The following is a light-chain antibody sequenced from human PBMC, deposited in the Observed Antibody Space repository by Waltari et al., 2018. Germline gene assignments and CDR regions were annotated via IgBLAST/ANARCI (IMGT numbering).Light chain of an antibody. CDR1: SSSIGSNY. Sequence: QSVLTQPPSAAGTPGQRVTISCSGSSSSIGSNYEYWYQQLPGTAPKLLIYTNNQRPSGVPDRFSDSKSGTSASLVISGLRSEDDADYYCAAWDDSLSGMVFGGGTKLTVL. CDR3: AAWDDSLSGMV. V-gene: IGLV1-47*02. J-gene: IGLJ2*01. CDR2: TNN.